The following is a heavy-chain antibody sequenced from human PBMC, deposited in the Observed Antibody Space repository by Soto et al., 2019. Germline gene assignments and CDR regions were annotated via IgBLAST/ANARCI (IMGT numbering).Heavy chain of an antibody. V-gene: IGHV4-30-2*01. CDR3: ARGRVVPAAWFDP. CDR1: GGSISSGGYS. Sequence: SETLSLTCAVSGGSISSGGYSWSWIRQPPGKGLEWIGYIYHSGSTYYNPSLKSRVTISVDRSKNQFSLKLSSVTAADTAVYYCARGRVVPAAWFDPWGQGTLVTVS. D-gene: IGHD2-2*01. J-gene: IGHJ5*02. CDR2: IYHSGST.